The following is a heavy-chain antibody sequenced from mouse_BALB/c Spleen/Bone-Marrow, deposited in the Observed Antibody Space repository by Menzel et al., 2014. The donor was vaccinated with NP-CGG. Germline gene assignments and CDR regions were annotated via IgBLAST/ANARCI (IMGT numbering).Heavy chain of an antibody. CDR3: TREGWLRYFDY. D-gene: IGHD2-2*01. J-gene: IGHJ2*01. V-gene: IGHV1S22*01. Sequence: LQESGSELVRPGASVKLSCKASGYTFTSYWMHWVKQRHGQGLEWIGNIYPGSGSTNYDEKFKSKGTLTVDTSSSTAYMHLSSLTSEDSAVYYCTREGWLRYFDYWGQGTTLKVSS. CDR2: IYPGSGST. CDR1: GYTFTSYW.